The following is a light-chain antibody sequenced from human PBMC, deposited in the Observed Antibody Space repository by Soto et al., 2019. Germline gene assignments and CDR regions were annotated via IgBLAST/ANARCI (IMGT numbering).Light chain of an antibody. CDR3: QHYNNWPHT. Sequence: ERVMTQSPATLSVSPGKRATLSCRASESVSSHLAWYQQKPGLAPRLLIYGASTRATGVPARFIGSGSGTEFTLTISSLQSEDFAIYYCQHYNNWPHTFGQGTKVDIK. CDR2: GAS. V-gene: IGKV3-15*01. J-gene: IGKJ2*01. CDR1: ESVSSH.